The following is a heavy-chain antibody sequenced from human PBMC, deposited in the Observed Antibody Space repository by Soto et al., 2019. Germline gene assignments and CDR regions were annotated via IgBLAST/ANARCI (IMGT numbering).Heavy chain of an antibody. CDR3: VTVNLVGAAYYFDY. D-gene: IGHD1-26*01. V-gene: IGHV4-30-4*01. J-gene: IGHJ4*02. CDR1: GGSIRNGDYY. CDR2: VYYSGTT. Sequence: SETLSLTCTVSGGSIRNGDYYWGWIRQPPGKGLEWIGYVYYSGTTYSHPSLNSRVSISVDTSENQFSLRLTSVTAADTAVYYCVTVNLVGAAYYFDYWGPGTLVTVS.